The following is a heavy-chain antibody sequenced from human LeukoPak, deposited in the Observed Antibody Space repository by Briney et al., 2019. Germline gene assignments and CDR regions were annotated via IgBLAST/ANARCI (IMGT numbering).Heavy chain of an antibody. Sequence: GGSLRLSCAASGFTFSAYAMAWVRQAPGKGLEWVSTISGSGGTTYSADSVKGRFTISRDNFKNILYLQVNSLRAGDTAVYYCAKDYYYDSCGYYYGDAFDIWGQGTMVTVSS. D-gene: IGHD3-22*01. CDR2: ISGSGGTT. CDR3: AKDYYYDSCGYYYGDAFDI. J-gene: IGHJ3*02. V-gene: IGHV3-23*01. CDR1: GFTFSAYA.